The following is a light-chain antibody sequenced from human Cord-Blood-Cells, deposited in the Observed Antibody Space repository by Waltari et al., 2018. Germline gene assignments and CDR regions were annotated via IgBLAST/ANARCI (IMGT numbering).Light chain of an antibody. J-gene: IGKJ5*01. Sequence: DIVMTQSPDSLAVSLGERATINCKSSTSVLYSSNNKNYLAWYQQKPGQPPKLLIYWASTRESGVPDRFSGSGSGTDFTLTISSLQAEDVAVYYCQQYYSTLPITFGQGTRLEIK. CDR2: WAS. CDR3: QQYYSTLPIT. V-gene: IGKV4-1*01. CDR1: TSVLYSSNNKNY.